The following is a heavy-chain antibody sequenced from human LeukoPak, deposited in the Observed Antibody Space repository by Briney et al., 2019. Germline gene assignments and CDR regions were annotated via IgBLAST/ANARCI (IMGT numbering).Heavy chain of an antibody. CDR3: ARQGTYSSAIGMGY. J-gene: IGHJ4*02. CDR2: INPNNGGT. D-gene: IGHD6-19*01. V-gene: IGHV1-2*06. CDR1: GYTFTGYY. Sequence: ASVKVSCKASGYTFTGYYIHWVRQAPGQGLEWMGRINPNNGGTNYAQKFQGRVTMTRDMSMRTVYMEVNSLRSEDTAVYYCARQGTYSSAIGMGYWGQGTLVTVSS.